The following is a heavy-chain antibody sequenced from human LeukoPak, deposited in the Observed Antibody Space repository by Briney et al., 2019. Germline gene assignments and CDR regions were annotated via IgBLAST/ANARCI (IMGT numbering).Heavy chain of an antibody. J-gene: IGHJ4*02. CDR2: FYYSGRT. CDR1: GGSLSSSSYY. CDR3: ARGPGIALDTGYFDY. D-gene: IGHD5-18*01. V-gene: IGHV4-39*07. Sequence: NASETLSLTCSVSGGSLSSSSYYWGWIRQPPGKGLEWIGCFYYSGRTYYNPSLKSRLTISIDTTKNQFSLKLSSVTAADTAIYYCARGPGIALDTGYFDYWSQGTLVTASS.